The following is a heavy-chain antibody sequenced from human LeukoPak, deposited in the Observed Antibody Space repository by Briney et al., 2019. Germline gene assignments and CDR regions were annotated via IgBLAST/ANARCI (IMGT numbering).Heavy chain of an antibody. D-gene: IGHD3-22*01. CDR1: GGSISSNY. CDR2: IYYSGNT. V-gene: IGHV4-59*01. CDR3: ARAHLDSSGYSFDY. J-gene: IGHJ4*02. Sequence: SETLSLTCTVSGGSISSNYWSWIRQPPGKGLQWIGYIYYSGNTNYNPSLKSQVTISVDTSKNHFSLKLTSVTAADTAVYYCARAHLDSSGYSFDYWGQGTLVTVSS.